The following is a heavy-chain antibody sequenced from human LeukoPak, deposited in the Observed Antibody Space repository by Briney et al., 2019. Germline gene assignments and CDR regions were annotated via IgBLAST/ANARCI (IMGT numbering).Heavy chain of an antibody. CDR2: FEAEDGER. Sequence: ASVKVSCKVSGDTLSDVSIHWVRQAPGKGLEWMGSFEAEDGERIYAQKFQGRVTMTEDTSTDTAYMELSSLRSEDAAVYYCATEGVGAGTTSWFDPWGQGTLVTVSS. V-gene: IGHV1-24*01. D-gene: IGHD1-7*01. CDR1: GDTLSDVS. J-gene: IGHJ5*02. CDR3: ATEGVGAGTTSWFDP.